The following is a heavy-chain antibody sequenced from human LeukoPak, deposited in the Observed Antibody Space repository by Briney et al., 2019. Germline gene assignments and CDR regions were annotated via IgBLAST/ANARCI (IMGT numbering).Heavy chain of an antibody. Sequence: SQTLSLTCTVSGGSVSSGNYYWTWIRQPAGKGLEWIGRICYSGTTYYNPSLKSRVTISVDTSKNQFSLKPSSVTAADTAVYYCAGTGDVFDYWGQGTLVTVSS. CDR1: GGSVSSGNYY. V-gene: IGHV4-39*07. D-gene: IGHD7-27*01. J-gene: IGHJ4*02. CDR3: AGTGDVFDY. CDR2: ICYSGTT.